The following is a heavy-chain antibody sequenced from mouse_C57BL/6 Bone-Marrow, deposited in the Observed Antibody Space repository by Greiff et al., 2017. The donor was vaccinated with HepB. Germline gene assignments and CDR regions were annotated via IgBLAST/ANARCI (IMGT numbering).Heavy chain of an antibody. CDR3: ARNWDYYGSGYGYWYFDV. V-gene: IGHV1-61*01. D-gene: IGHD1-1*01. CDR2: IYPSDSET. CDR1: GYTFTSYW. Sequence: QVQLQQPGAELVRPGSSVKLSCKASGYTFTSYWMDWVKQRPGQGLEWIGNIYPSDSETHYNQKFKDKATLTVDKSSSTAYMQLSSLTSEDSAVYYCARNWDYYGSGYGYWYFDVWGTGTTVTVSS. J-gene: IGHJ1*03.